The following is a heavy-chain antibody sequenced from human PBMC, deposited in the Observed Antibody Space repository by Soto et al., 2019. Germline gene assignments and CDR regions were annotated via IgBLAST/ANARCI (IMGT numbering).Heavy chain of an antibody. CDR2: ISAYNGNT. D-gene: IGHD3-3*01. V-gene: IGHV1-18*01. CDR1: GYTFTSYG. Sequence: GASVKVSCKASGYTFTSYGISWVRQAPGQGLEWMGWISAYNGNTNYAQKLQGRVTMTTDTSTSTAYMELRSLRSDDTAVYYCARDLITIFGVVGTLYHYGMDVWGKGTTVTVSS. CDR3: ARDLITIFGVVGTLYHYGMDV. J-gene: IGHJ6*04.